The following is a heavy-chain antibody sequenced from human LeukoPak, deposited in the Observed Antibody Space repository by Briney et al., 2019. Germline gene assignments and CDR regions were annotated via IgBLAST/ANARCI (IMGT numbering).Heavy chain of an antibody. CDR3: AKDRRRGYSYGPLDY. Sequence: GRSLRLSCAASGFTFSSYGMHWVRQAPGKGLEWVAVISYDGSNKYYADSVKGRFTISRDNSKNTLYLQMNSLRAEDTAVYYRAKDRRRGYSYGPLDYWGQGTLVTVSS. CDR2: ISYDGSNK. D-gene: IGHD5-18*01. J-gene: IGHJ4*02. V-gene: IGHV3-30*18. CDR1: GFTFSSYG.